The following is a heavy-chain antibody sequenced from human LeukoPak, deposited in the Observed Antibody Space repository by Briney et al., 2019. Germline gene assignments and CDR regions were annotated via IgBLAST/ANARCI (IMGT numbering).Heavy chain of an antibody. V-gene: IGHV1-24*01. D-gene: IGHD5-12*01. CDR2: FDPEDGET. J-gene: IGHJ4*02. Sequence: ASVKVSCKVSGYTLTELSMHWVRQAPGKGLEWMGGFDPEDGETIYAQKFQGRVTMTEDTSTDTAYMELSSLRSEDTAVYYCATPTRSGYDLSGLDYWGQGTLVTVSS. CDR3: ATPTRSGYDLSGLDY. CDR1: GYTLTELS.